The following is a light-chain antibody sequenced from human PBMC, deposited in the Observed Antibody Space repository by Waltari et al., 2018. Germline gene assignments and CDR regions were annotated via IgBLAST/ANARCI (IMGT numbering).Light chain of an antibody. CDR3: QQYNNYSTT. V-gene: IGKV1-5*03. CDR2: KAS. J-gene: IGKJ4*01. CDR1: QDIITW. Sequence: DIQMTQFPSTLSASVGDRVTITCRASQDIITWLAWYQQKPGKAPKLLIFKASSLESGVPSRFSGSGSGTECTLTISSLQPDDFATYYCQQYNNYSTTFGGGTKVEVK.